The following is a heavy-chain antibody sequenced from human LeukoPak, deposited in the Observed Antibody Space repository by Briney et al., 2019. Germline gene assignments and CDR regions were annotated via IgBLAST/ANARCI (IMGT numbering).Heavy chain of an antibody. V-gene: IGHV3-15*01. CDR2: IKSKNDGGTT. CDR1: GFTFSSAW. CDR3: TTDPQWPPSG. J-gene: IGHJ4*02. D-gene: IGHD6-19*01. Sequence: GGSLRLSCAASGFTFSSAWMSWVRQSPGKGLEWVGRIKSKNDGGTTNYAAPVKGRFLISREDSKNTLYLQLNSPKTEDTAVYYCTTDPQWPPSGWGQGTLVTVSS.